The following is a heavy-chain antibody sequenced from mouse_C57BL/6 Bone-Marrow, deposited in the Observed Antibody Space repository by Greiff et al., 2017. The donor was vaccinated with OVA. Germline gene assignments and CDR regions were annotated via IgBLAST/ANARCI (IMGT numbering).Heavy chain of an antibody. Sequence: EVHLVESGGGLVKPGGSLKLSCAASGFTFSSYAMSWVRQTPEKRLEWVATISDGGSYTYSPDNVMGRFPISTDNAKNNLYLQMSHLNSEDTAMYDCASYAYDDGSSTDYWGQGTLVTVSA. J-gene: IGHJ3*01. CDR1: GFTFSSYA. CDR3: ASYAYDDGSSTDY. V-gene: IGHV5-4*01. D-gene: IGHD1-1*01. CDR2: ISDGGSYT.